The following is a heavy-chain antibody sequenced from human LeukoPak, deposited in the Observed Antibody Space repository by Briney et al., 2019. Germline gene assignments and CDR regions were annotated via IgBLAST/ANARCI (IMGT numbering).Heavy chain of an antibody. J-gene: IGHJ4*02. CDR2: IYYSRST. D-gene: IGHD3-22*01. Sequence: PSETLSLTCTVSGGSISSSSYYWGWIRQHPGKGLEWIGYIYYSRSTYYNPSLKSRVTISVDTSKNQCSLKLNSVTAADTAVYYCARGLPYDSSGYYFDGFDHWGQGTLVTVSS. CDR3: ARGLPYDSSGYYFDGFDH. CDR1: GGSISSSSYY. V-gene: IGHV4-31*03.